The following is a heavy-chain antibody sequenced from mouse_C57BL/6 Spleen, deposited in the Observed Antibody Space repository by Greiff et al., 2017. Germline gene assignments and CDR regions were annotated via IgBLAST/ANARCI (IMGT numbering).Heavy chain of an antibody. CDR3: ARGGTDSSGSPFAY. CDR2: IYPGDGDT. Sequence: VKLQESGPELVKPGASVKISCKASGYAFSSSWMNWVKQRPGKGLEWIGRIYPGDGDTNYNGKFKGKATLTADKSSSTAYMQLSSLTSEDSAVYFCARGGTDSSGSPFAYWGQGTLVTVSA. J-gene: IGHJ3*01. CDR1: GYAFSSSW. V-gene: IGHV1-82*01. D-gene: IGHD3-2*02.